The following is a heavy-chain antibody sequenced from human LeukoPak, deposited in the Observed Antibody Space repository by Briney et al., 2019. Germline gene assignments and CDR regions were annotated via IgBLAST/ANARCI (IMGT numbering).Heavy chain of an antibody. Sequence: GGSLRLSCTASGFTFGDYAMSWVRQAPGKGLEWVGFIRSKAYGGTTEYAASVKGRFTISRDDSKSIAYLQMNSLKTEDTAVYYCTSLYYYDSSGYYYEPFDIWGQGTMVTVSS. CDR3: TSLYYYDSSGYYYEPFDI. V-gene: IGHV3-49*04. CDR1: GFTFGDYA. CDR2: IRSKAYGGTT. D-gene: IGHD3-22*01. J-gene: IGHJ3*02.